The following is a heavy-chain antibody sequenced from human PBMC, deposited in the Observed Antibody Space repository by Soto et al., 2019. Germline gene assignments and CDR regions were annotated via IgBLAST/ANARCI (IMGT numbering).Heavy chain of an antibody. CDR1: GGTFSSYA. V-gene: IGHV1-69*13. Sequence: ASVKVSCKASGGTFSSYAISWVRQAPGQGLEWMGGIIPIFGTANYAQKFQGRVTITADESTSTAYMELSSLRSEDTAVYYCARDSDYGGNSELRSPYYYFDYWGQGTLVTVSS. CDR3: ARDSDYGGNSELRSPYYYFDY. CDR2: IIPIFGTA. J-gene: IGHJ4*02. D-gene: IGHD4-17*01.